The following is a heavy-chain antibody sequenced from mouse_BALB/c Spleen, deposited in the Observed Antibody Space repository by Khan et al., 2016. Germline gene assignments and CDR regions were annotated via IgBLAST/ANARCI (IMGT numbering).Heavy chain of an antibody. CDR2: INPYNGDT. J-gene: IGHJ4*01. CDR3: AREYGSPRGAMDY. D-gene: IGHD1-1*01. CDR1: GYSFIGYF. Sequence: VQLKQSGPELVKPGASVKISCKASGYSFIGYFMNWVMQSHGKSLEWIGRINPYNGDTFYNQKFKGKATLTVDKSSSTAHMELRSLASEDSAVYYCAREYGSPRGAMDYWGQGTSVTVSS. V-gene: IGHV1-20*02.